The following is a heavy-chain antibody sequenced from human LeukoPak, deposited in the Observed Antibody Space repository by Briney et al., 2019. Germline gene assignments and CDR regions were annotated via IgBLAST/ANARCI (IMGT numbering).Heavy chain of an antibody. J-gene: IGHJ4*02. CDR1: GGSISSGDYY. Sequence: SETLSLTCTVSGGSISSGDYYWSWIRQPPGKGLEWIGYIYYSGSTYYTPSLRGRVTISVDTSKNQFSLNLSSVTAADTAVYYCARATGGYSYGTFDYWGQGTLVTVSS. CDR2: IYYSGST. D-gene: IGHD5-18*01. V-gene: IGHV4-30-4*01. CDR3: ARATGGYSYGTFDY.